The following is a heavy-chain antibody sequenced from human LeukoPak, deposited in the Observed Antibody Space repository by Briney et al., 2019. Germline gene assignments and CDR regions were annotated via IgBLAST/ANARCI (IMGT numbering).Heavy chain of an antibody. V-gene: IGHV1-69*13. CDR1: GGTFGSYA. D-gene: IGHD6-13*01. Sequence: GASVKVSCKASGGTFGSYAISWVRQAPGQGLEWMGGIIPIFGTANYAQKFQGRVTITADESTSTAYMELSSLRSEDTAVYYCARDGSSLKDDAFDIWGQGTMVTVSS. J-gene: IGHJ3*02. CDR2: IIPIFGTA. CDR3: ARDGSSLKDDAFDI.